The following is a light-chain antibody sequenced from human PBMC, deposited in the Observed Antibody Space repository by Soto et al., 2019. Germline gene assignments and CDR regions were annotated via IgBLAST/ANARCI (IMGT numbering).Light chain of an antibody. Sequence: QSVLTQPPSASGSPGQSVTISCTGTSSDVGGYNYVSWYQQHPGKAPKLIIYEVSKRPSGVPDRFSGSKSGNTASLTVSGLQAEDETDYYCSSYAASNIYVFGTGTKVTVL. V-gene: IGLV2-8*01. J-gene: IGLJ1*01. CDR3: SSYAASNIYV. CDR1: SSDVGGYNY. CDR2: EVS.